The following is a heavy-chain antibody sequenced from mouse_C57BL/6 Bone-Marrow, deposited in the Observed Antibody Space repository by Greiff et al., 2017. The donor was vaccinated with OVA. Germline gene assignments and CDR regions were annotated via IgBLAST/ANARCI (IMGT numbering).Heavy chain of an antibody. D-gene: IGHD3-2*02. CDR2: IDPSDSST. CDR3: AREVDSSGYVAYY. CDR1: GYTFTSYW. J-gene: IGHJ2*01. V-gene: IGHV1-59*01. Sequence: QVQLQQPGAELVRPGTSVKLSCKASGYTFTSYWMHWVKQRPGQGLEWIGVIDPSDSSTNYNQKFQGKATLTVDTSSSTAYMQLSSLTSEDSAGYYCAREVDSSGYVAYYWGQGTTLTVSA.